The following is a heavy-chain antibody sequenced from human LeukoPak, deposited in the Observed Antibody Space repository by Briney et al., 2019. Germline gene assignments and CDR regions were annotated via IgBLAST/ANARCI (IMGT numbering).Heavy chain of an antibody. CDR3: ARDRSGFSGYDFFDY. Sequence: PGGSLRLSCAASGFTFSSYAMHWVRQAPGKGLEYVSAISSNGGSTYYANSVKGRFTISRDNSKNTLYLQMGSLRAEDTAVYYCARDRSGFSGYDFFDYWGQGTLVTVSS. CDR2: ISSNGGST. D-gene: IGHD5-12*01. V-gene: IGHV3-64*01. J-gene: IGHJ4*02. CDR1: GFTFSSYA.